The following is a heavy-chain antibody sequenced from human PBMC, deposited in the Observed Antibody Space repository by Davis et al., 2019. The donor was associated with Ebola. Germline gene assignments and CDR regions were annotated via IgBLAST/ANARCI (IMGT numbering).Heavy chain of an antibody. V-gene: IGHV3-23*01. J-gene: IGHJ4*02. Sequence: PGGSLRLSCAASGFAFSIYAMSWVRQAPGKGLEWVSAISGSGGSTYYADSVKGRVTISRDNSKNTLYLQMNSLGDEDTAIYYCMKVRFYSTWRGGFDAWGQGALVTVSS. CDR3: MKVRFYSTWRGGFDA. CDR2: ISGSGGST. D-gene: IGHD2/OR15-2a*01. CDR1: GFAFSIYA.